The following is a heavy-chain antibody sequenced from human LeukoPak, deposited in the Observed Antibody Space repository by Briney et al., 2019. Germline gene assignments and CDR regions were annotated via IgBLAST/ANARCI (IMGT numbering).Heavy chain of an antibody. CDR1: GSTSMDYS. CDR3: ARDYKYAFDN. V-gene: IGHV3-48*01. CDR2: IGIDSGNT. J-gene: IGHJ4*02. Sequence: GGSLRLSFQPSGSTSMDYSMNWSRKPPGRGLEWISYIGIDSGNTNYADSVKGRFTISGDKAKNSLYLQMNSLRVEDTAVYYCARDYKYAFDNWGQGTLVTVSS. D-gene: IGHD5-24*01.